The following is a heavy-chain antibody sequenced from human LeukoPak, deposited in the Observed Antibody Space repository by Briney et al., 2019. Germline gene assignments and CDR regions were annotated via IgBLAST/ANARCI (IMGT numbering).Heavy chain of an antibody. D-gene: IGHD2-2*01. CDR2: IRQDGSEK. Sequence: GGSLRLSCAASGFTFSSYWMSWVRQAPGKGLEWVANIRQDGSEKYYVDSVKGRFTISRDNAKNSLYLQMNSLRAEDTAVYYCARGDCSSTSCEEGIYYYYGMDVWGQGTTVTVSS. CDR1: GFTFSSYW. CDR3: ARGDCSSTSCEEGIYYYYGMDV. V-gene: IGHV3-7*03. J-gene: IGHJ6*02.